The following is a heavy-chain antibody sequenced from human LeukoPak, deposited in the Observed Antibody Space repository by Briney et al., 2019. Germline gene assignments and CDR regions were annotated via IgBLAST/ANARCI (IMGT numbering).Heavy chain of an antibody. V-gene: IGHV4-31*03. D-gene: IGHD3-22*01. J-gene: IGHJ3*02. CDR1: GGSISSGGYY. CDR2: IYYSGST. Sequence: SQTLSLTCTVSGGSISSGGYYWSWIHQHPGKGLEWIGYIYYSGSTYYNPSLKSRVTISVDTSKNQFSLKLSSVTAADTAVYYCARGVFYDSSGYKFPEKNYAFDIWGQGTMVTVSS. CDR3: ARGVFYDSSGYKFPEKNYAFDI.